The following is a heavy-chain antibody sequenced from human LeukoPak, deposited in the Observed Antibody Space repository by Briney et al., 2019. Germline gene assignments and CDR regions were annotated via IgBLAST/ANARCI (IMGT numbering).Heavy chain of an antibody. CDR1: GFTFSSYA. J-gene: IGHJ4*02. V-gene: IGHV3-23*01. Sequence: GGSLRLPCAASGFTFSSYAMTWVRQAPGKGLEWVSIISGSGGGTYYADSVKGRFTISRDNSKNTVYLQMNSLRAEDTAVYYCAKLHSSSWYNPTDYWGQGTLVTVSS. CDR2: ISGSGGGT. D-gene: IGHD6-13*01. CDR3: AKLHSSSWYNPTDY.